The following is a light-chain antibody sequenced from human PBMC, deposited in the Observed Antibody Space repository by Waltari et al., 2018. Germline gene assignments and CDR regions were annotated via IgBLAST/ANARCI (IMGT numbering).Light chain of an antibody. CDR3: SSYISSTTLEL. Sequence: QSALTQPASVSGSPGQSITISCTGTNSDIGGYNYVSWYQQHPGKAPKLMIFDVTYRPSGVSNRFSGSKSGNTASLTISGLQAEDEAVYYCSSYISSTTLELFGGGTSLTVL. CDR2: DVT. V-gene: IGLV2-14*03. J-gene: IGLJ3*02. CDR1: NSDIGGYNY.